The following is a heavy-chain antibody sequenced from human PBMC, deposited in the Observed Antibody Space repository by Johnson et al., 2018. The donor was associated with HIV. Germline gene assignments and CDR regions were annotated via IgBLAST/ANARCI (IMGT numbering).Heavy chain of an antibody. Sequence: QVQLVESGGGVVQPGRSLRLSCVASGFTFNSYAMHWVRQAPGKGLEWVAVISYDGNNKYYADSVKGRFTISRDNSKNTLYLQMNSLRAEDTAVYYCARDPGSITMVRGDAFDIWGQGTIVTVSS. CDR1: GFTFNSYA. CDR3: ARDPGSITMVRGDAFDI. CDR2: ISYDGNNK. V-gene: IGHV3-30*04. J-gene: IGHJ3*02. D-gene: IGHD3-10*01.